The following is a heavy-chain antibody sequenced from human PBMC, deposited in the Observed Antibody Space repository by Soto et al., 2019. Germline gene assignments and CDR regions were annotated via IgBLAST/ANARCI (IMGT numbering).Heavy chain of an antibody. J-gene: IGHJ4*02. CDR3: ARGGGFDSFDY. D-gene: IGHD3-10*01. CDR1: GASITYGAYS. Sequence: QLQLHMSGSGLVKPSQTLSLTCTVSGASITYGAYSWSWIRQTPGKGLEWIGYITHLETTFYNPSYESRLTMTIDRTKNQFSLNLKSMSAADRAVYFCARGGGFDSFDYWGQVILVTLAS. CDR2: ITHLETT. V-gene: IGHV4-30-2*01.